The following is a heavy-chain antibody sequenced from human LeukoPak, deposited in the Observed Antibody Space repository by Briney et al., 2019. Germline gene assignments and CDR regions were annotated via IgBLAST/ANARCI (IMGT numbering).Heavy chain of an antibody. V-gene: IGHV3-21*01. D-gene: IGHD2-15*01. CDR1: GFTFSSYS. J-gene: IGHJ4*02. CDR3: ARDRGNSEWWLFDY. CDR2: ISSSSSYI. Sequence: AGGSLRLSCAASGFTFSSYSMNWVRQAPGKGLEWVSPISSSSSYIYYADSVKGRYTISRDNAKNSLYLQMNSLRAEDTAVCYCARDRGNSEWWLFDYWGQGTLVTVSS.